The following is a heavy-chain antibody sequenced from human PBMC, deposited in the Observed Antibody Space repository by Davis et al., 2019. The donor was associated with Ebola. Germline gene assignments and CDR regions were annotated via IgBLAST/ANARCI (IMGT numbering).Heavy chain of an antibody. CDR1: GFSLSTSGVG. Sequence: SGPTLVKPTQTLTLTCTFSGFSLSTSGVGVGWIRQPPGKALEWLALIYWDDDKRYSPSLKSRLTITKDTSKNQVVLTMTNMDPVDTATYYCAHLDTAMALGHYFDYWGQGTLVTVSS. D-gene: IGHD5-18*01. J-gene: IGHJ4*02. V-gene: IGHV2-5*02. CDR2: IYWDDDK. CDR3: AHLDTAMALGHYFDY.